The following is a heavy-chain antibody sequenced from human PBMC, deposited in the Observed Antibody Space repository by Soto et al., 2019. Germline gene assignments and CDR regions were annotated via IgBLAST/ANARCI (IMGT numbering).Heavy chain of an antibody. CDR3: ARDEPKSRSFDY. J-gene: IGHJ4*02. D-gene: IGHD3-10*01. V-gene: IGHV3-33*01. CDR1: GFTFSSYG. CDR2: IWYDGSNK. Sequence: QVQLVESGGGVVQPGRSLRLSCAASGFTFSSYGMHWVRQAPGKGLEWVAGIWYDGSNKYYADSVKGRFTISRDNSKNTLYLQMNSLRAEDTAVYYCARDEPKSRSFDYWGQGTLVTVSS.